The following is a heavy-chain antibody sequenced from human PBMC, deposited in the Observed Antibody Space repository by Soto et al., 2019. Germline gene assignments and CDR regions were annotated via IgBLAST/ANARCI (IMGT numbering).Heavy chain of an antibody. Sequence: PSETLSLTCAIYGGSFSGYYWSLIRQPPGKGLEWIGEINHSGSTNYNPSLKSRVTISVDTSKNQFSLKLSSVTAADTAVYYCARGRTSLLRYFDWLSPPYFDYWGQGTLVTVSS. CDR1: GGSFSGYY. CDR3: ARGRTSLLRYFDWLSPPYFDY. CDR2: INHSGST. D-gene: IGHD3-9*01. V-gene: IGHV4-34*01. J-gene: IGHJ4*02.